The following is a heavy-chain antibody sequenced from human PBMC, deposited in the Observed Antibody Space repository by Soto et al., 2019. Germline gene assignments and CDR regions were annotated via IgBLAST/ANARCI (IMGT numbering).Heavy chain of an antibody. CDR1: GYAFRNYY. CDR2: VNPKRGDA. D-gene: IGHD3-3*01. V-gene: IGHV1-2*02. Sequence: QVVLVQSGPEVKRPGASVKVSCRASGYAFRNYYIHWVRQTPGQGLEWLGWVNPKRGDAIYAQKFQGRVVMTSDTSTRTAYLEVNRLTSDDSAVFFCARDPGIPGRFWYFDLWGRGTRVTVSS. J-gene: IGHJ2*01. CDR3: ARDPGIPGRFWYFDL.